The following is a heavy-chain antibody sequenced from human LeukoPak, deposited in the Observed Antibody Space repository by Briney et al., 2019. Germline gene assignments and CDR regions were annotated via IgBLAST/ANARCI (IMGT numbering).Heavy chain of an antibody. Sequence: TGGSLRLSCAASGFTFSSYAMSWVRQAPGKGLEWVSAISGSGGSTYYADSVKGRFTISRDNSKNTLYLQMNSLRAEDTAVYYCAKKGWIAAAGTMGAFDIWGQGTMVTVSS. CDR1: GFTFSSYA. V-gene: IGHV3-23*01. J-gene: IGHJ3*02. D-gene: IGHD6-13*01. CDR2: ISGSGGST. CDR3: AKKGWIAAAGTMGAFDI.